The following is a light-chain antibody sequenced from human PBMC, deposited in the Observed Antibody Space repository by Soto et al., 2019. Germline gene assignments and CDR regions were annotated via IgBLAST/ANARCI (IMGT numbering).Light chain of an antibody. Sequence: EIVLTQSPDTLSLSPGERATLSCRASQSIRSERLAWYQQKPGQAPRLLIYGASSRATGIPDRFSGSGSGTDFTLTISRLEPEDFAVYYCQQYGSSPTFGQGTKV. J-gene: IGKJ1*01. CDR3: QQYGSSPT. CDR1: QSIRSER. V-gene: IGKV3-20*01. CDR2: GAS.